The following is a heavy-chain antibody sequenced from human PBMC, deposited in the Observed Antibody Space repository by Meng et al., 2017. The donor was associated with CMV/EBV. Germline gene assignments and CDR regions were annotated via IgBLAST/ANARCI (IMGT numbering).Heavy chain of an antibody. V-gene: IGHV3-30*02. J-gene: IGHJ4*02. CDR1: GFTFSSYG. CDR3: AREVFTAAGPYHLYYFDY. D-gene: IGHD6-13*01. CDR2: IRYDGSNK. Sequence: GESLKISCAASGFTFSSYGMHWVRQAPGKGLEWVAFIRYDGSNKYYADSVKGRFTISRDNSKNTLYLQMNSLRSEDTAVYYCAREVFTAAGPYHLYYFDYWGQGTLVTVSS.